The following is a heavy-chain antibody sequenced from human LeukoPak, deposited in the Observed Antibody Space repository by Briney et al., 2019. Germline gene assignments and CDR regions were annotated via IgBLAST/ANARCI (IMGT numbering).Heavy chain of an antibody. Sequence: GRSLRLSRAPSRLRLRNYVMHGVRPAPGEGLEWVAVIWYDGSNKYYADSVKGRFTISRDNSKNTLYVQMSSLRAEDTAVYYWARSNNGGWGYCDYWGQGSLVTVSS. V-gene: IGHV3-33*01. CDR3: ARSNNGGWGYCDY. CDR1: RLRLRNYV. D-gene: IGHD3-16*01. J-gene: IGHJ4*02. CDR2: IWYDGSNK.